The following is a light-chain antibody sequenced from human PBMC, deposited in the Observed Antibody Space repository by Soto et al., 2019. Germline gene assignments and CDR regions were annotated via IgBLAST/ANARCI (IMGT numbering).Light chain of an antibody. CDR3: QQTNSFPRT. Sequence: IQMTQSPSSVSASVGDSVTITCRASQDISSWLAWYQQKPGKAPNLLIYAASSLQSGVPSRFSGSGSGTDFTLTINSLQPEDIATYYCQQTNSFPRTFGQGTKV. J-gene: IGKJ1*01. V-gene: IGKV1-12*01. CDR1: QDISSW. CDR2: AAS.